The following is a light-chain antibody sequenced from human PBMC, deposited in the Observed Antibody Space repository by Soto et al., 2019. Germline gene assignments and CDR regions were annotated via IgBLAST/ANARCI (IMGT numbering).Light chain of an antibody. V-gene: IGLV2-8*01. Sequence: QSALTQPPSASGSHGQSVTISCTGTXXXVGSYNYVSWYQQHPGKAPKLLIYEVSKRPSGVPDRFSGSKSGNTASLTVSGLQADDEADYFCSSYAGSNNVVFGGGTKLTVL. CDR3: SSYAGSNNVV. CDR1: XXXVGSYNY. CDR2: EVS. J-gene: IGLJ3*02.